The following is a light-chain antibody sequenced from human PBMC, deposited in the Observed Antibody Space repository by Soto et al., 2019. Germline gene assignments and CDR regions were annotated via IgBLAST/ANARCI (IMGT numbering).Light chain of an antibody. CDR2: EVS. J-gene: IGLJ1*01. V-gene: IGLV2-14*01. CDR1: SSVVGGYNY. Sequence: QSVLTQPASVSGSPGQSITISCTGTSSVVGGYNYVSWYQQHPGKAPKLMIYEVSNRPSGVSNRFSGSKSGNTASLTISGLQAEDEADYYCSSYTSSSTPCVFGTGTKVT. CDR3: SSYTSSSTPCV.